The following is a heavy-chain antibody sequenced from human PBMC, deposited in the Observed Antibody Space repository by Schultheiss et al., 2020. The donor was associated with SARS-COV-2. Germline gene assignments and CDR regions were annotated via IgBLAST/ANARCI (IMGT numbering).Heavy chain of an antibody. CDR3: ARVAYGHGGPGENAAFDP. Sequence: ASVKVSCKASGYTFTSYGISWVRQAPGQGLEWMGWISAYNGNTNYAQKLQGRVTMTTDTSTNTAYMELRSLRSDDTAVYYCARVAYGHGGPGENAAFDPWGQGTLVTVSS. J-gene: IGHJ5*02. V-gene: IGHV1-18*01. D-gene: IGHD3-10*01. CDR2: ISAYNGNT. CDR1: GYTFTSYG.